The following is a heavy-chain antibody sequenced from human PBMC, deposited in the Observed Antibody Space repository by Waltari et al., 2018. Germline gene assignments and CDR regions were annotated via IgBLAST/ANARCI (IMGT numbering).Heavy chain of an antibody. CDR3: AREVVGATGGYYYYGMDV. CDR2: IYSGGST. J-gene: IGHJ6*02. V-gene: IGHV3-53*01. D-gene: IGHD1-26*01. Sequence: GDFLRLSCAASGFTVSSNYMSWVRQAPGKGLEWVSVIYSGGSTYYADSVKGRFTISRDNSKNTLYLQMNSLRAEDTAVYYCAREVVGATGGYYYYGMDVWGQGTTVTVSS. CDR1: GFTVSSNY.